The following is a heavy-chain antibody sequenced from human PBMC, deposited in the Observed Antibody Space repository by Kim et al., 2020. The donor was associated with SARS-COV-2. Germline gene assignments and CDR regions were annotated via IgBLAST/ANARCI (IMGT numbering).Heavy chain of an antibody. J-gene: IGHJ5*02. V-gene: IGHV3-30*01. D-gene: IGHD6-13*01. Sequence: YADSVTGRFTNSRDNSKNTLYLQMNSLRAEDTAVYYCARGVSIAGGWFDPWGQGTLVTVSS. CDR3: ARGVSIAGGWFDP.